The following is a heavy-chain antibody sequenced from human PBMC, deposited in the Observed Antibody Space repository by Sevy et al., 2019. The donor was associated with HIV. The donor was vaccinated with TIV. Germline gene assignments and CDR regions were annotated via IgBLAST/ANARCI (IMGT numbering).Heavy chain of an antibody. CDR3: ARNKSRREGVYWFDP. D-gene: IGHD3-10*01. CDR1: GGSISSGAYY. CDR2: IYYTGST. J-gene: IGHJ5*02. Sequence: SETQSLTCTVSGGSISSGAYYWSWIRQHPGTGLECIGYIYYTGSTYHNPSLRSRVTMSVDTSKNQFSLRLSSVTAADTAVYYCARNKSRREGVYWFDPWGQGTLVTVSS. V-gene: IGHV4-31*03.